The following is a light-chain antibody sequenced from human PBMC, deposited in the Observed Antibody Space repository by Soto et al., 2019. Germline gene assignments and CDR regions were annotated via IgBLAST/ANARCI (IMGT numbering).Light chain of an antibody. CDR2: DAS. CDR1: QGVSSY. J-gene: IGKJ3*01. V-gene: IGKV3-11*01. Sequence: EIVLTQSPATRSLSPGERATLSCRASQGVSSYLAWYQQKPGQAPRLLIYDASTRATGIPARFSGSGSGTDFTLTISSLEPEDFAVYYCQQRSNWPPTFGPGTKVDIK. CDR3: QQRSNWPPT.